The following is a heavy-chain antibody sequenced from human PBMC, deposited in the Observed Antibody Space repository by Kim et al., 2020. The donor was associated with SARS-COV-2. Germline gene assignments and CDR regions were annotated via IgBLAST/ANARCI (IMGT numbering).Heavy chain of an antibody. Sequence: TNSNPSLKRRVTISVDTSKNQFSLKLSSVTAADTAVYYCARAEDPSGFDYWGQGTLVTVSS. CDR2: T. D-gene: IGHD2-15*01. V-gene: IGHV4-34*01. J-gene: IGHJ4*02. CDR3: ARAEDPSGFDY.